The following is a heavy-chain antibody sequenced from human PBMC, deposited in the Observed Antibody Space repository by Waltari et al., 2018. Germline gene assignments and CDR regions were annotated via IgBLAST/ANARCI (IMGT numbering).Heavy chain of an antibody. CDR2: VFYSGIT. D-gene: IGHD2-21*01. CDR3: ARLTILGTE. J-gene: IGHJ4*02. V-gene: IGHV4-39*01. CDR1: GGSISSSDCY. Sequence: LRLQQSGPGLVKPSETLSLTCTVAGGSISSSDCYWGWIRQPPGKGLELVGSVFYSGITSNNPSLKSRVTISVDTSKNQFSLRLSSVTAADTAVYYCARLTILGTEWGQGTLVTVSS.